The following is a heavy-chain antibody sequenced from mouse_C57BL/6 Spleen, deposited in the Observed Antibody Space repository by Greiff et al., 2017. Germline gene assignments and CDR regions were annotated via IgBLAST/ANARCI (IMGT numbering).Heavy chain of an antibody. CDR2: IDPETGGT. CDR1: GYTFTDYE. CDR3: TRPDAPAMDY. V-gene: IGHV1-15*01. J-gene: IGHJ4*01. Sequence: QVQLKESGAELVRPGASVTLSCKASGYTFTDYEMHWVKQTPVHGLEWIGAIDPETGGTAYNQKFKGKAILTADKSSSTAYMELRSLTSEDSAVYYGTRPDAPAMDYWGQGTSVTVSS.